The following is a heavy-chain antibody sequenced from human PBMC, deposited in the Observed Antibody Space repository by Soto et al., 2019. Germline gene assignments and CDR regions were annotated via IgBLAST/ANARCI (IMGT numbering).Heavy chain of an antibody. CDR2: ISGSSTTI. CDR3: ARSATVTYFDY. Sequence: VQLVESGGGLVQPGGSLRLSCAASGFTFSTYSMNWVRQAPGKGLEWVSYISGSSTTIYYADSVKGRVTISRDNAKNSLYLQMNSLRAEDTAVYYCARSATVTYFDYWGQGTLVTVSS. CDR1: GFTFSTYS. V-gene: IGHV3-48*01. J-gene: IGHJ4*02. D-gene: IGHD4-4*01.